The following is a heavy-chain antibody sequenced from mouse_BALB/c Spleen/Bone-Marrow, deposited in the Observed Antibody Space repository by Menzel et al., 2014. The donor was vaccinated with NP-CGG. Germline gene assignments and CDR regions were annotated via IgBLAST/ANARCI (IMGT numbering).Heavy chain of an antibody. V-gene: IGHV1S135*01. CDR1: GYAFTSYN. J-gene: IGHJ2*01. D-gene: IGHD1-1*01. CDR3: ARLGTTVVPDY. Sequence: VQLQQSGPELVKPGASVKVSCKASGYAFTSYNMYWVKQSREKSLEWIGYIGPYSGGTNYNQKFKGKATLTVDKSSSTAYMHLNSLTSEDSAVYYCARLGTTVVPDYWGQGTTLTVSS. CDR2: IGPYSGGT.